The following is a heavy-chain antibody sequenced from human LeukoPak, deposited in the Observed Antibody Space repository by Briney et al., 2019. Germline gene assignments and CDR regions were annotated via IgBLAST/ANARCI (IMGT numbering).Heavy chain of an antibody. CDR2: IFARGNT. Sequence: PSQTLSLTCTVSHDSISGGGYYWNWMRQPAGKELEWIGRIFARGNTLYSPSLQSRVTISLDTSKNQFSLKVTSVTAADTAVYYCARGGGDAFDIWGQGTMVTVSS. J-gene: IGHJ3*02. CDR1: HDSISGGGYY. D-gene: IGHD6-25*01. CDR3: ARGGGDAFDI. V-gene: IGHV4-61*02.